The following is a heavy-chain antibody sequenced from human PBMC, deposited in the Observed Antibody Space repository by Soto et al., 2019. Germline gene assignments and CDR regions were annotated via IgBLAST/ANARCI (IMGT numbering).Heavy chain of an antibody. CDR3: ARAGDEITMIVVAWAFDI. D-gene: IGHD3-22*01. J-gene: IGHJ3*02. CDR1: GYTFTSYG. CDR2: ISAYNGNT. Sequence: ASVNVSCKASGYTFTSYGISWVRQAPGQGLEWMGWISAYNGNTNYAQKLQGRVTMTTDTSTSTAYMELRSLRSDDTAVYYCARAGDEITMIVVAWAFDIWGQGTMVTVSS. V-gene: IGHV1-18*01.